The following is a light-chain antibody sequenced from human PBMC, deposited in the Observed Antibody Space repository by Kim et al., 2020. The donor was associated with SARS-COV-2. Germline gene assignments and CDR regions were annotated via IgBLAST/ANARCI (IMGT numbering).Light chain of an antibody. J-gene: IGKJ4*01. V-gene: IGKV1-33*01. CDR1: QDITKY. Sequence: ASVGDRVTITCQASQDITKYFSWWQQKPGKAPNLLIYDASTLETGVPSRFSGGGLGTHFSFTITSLQPEDIATYYCQQYENLPLTFGGGTKVDIK. CDR2: DAS. CDR3: QQYENLPLT.